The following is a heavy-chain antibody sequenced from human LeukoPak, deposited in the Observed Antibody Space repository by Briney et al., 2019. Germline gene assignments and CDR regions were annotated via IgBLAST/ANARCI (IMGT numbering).Heavy chain of an antibody. CDR2: INSDGSST. CDR3: ASQRWLQSSFDY. Sequence: GGSLRLSCGASGFTFSNFWMHWVRQVPGKGLVWVSRINSDGSSTSYADSVKGRFTISRDNAKNTLYLQMNSLRAEDTAVYYCASQRWLQSSFDYWGQGSLVTVSS. D-gene: IGHD5-24*01. V-gene: IGHV3-74*01. CDR1: GFTFSNFW. J-gene: IGHJ4*02.